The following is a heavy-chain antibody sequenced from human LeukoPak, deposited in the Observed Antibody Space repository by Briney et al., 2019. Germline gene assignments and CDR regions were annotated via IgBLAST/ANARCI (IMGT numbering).Heavy chain of an antibody. J-gene: IGHJ4*02. Sequence: PSETLSLTCAVYGGSFSGYYWSWIRQPPGKGLELIGEINHSGSTNYNPSLKSRVTISVDTSKNQFSLKLSSVTAADTAVYYCARGRRARWLQAGPEFDYWGQGTLVTVSS. CDR1: GGSFSGYY. CDR2: INHSGST. D-gene: IGHD5-24*01. CDR3: ARGRRARWLQAGPEFDY. V-gene: IGHV4-34*01.